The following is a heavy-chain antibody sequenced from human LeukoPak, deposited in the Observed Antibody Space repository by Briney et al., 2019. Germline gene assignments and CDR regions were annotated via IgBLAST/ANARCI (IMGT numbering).Heavy chain of an antibody. V-gene: IGHV3-21*01. CDR2: ISSSSSYI. Sequence: GGSLRLSCAASGFTFSSYSMNWDRQAPGKGLEWVSSISSSSSYIYYADSVKGRFTISRDNAKNSLYLQMNSLRAEDTAVYYCARGRYDFWSGYYTFDYWGQGTLVTVSS. D-gene: IGHD3-3*01. J-gene: IGHJ4*02. CDR1: GFTFSSYS. CDR3: ARGRYDFWSGYYTFDY.